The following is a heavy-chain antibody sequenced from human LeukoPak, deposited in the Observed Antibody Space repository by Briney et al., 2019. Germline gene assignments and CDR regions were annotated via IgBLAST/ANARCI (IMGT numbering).Heavy chain of an antibody. CDR3: ARDSKSGSSWSFDY. D-gene: IGHD6-13*01. V-gene: IGHV4-4*02. CDR1: GDSISSSNW. Sequence: SETLSLTCAVSGDSISSSNWWNWVRQPPGKGLEWIGEISHTGSANYNPSLKSRVTISVDKSKNQFSLNLNSVTAADTAVYYCARDSKSGSSWSFDYWGQGTLVIVSS. CDR2: ISHTGSA. J-gene: IGHJ4*02.